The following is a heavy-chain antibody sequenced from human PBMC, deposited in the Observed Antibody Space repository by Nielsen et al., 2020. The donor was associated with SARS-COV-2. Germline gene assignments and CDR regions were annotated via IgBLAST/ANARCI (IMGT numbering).Heavy chain of an antibody. CDR3: AASKSGYYFDL. V-gene: IGHV3-23*01. D-gene: IGHD6-13*01. J-gene: IGHJ4*02. CDR2: ISASGGST. CDR1: GFTFTNYG. Sequence: GESLKISCAASGFTFTNYGMTWVRQDPGKGLEWVPTISASGGSTFYTDSVKGRFTISRDSFKNTLYLQMNSLRAEDTAVYYCAASKSGYYFDLWGQGTLVTVSS.